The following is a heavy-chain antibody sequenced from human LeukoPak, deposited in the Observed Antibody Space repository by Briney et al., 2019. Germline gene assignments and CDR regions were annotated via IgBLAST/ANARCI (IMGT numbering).Heavy chain of an antibody. V-gene: IGHV4-4*07. Sequence: SGTLSLTCTVSGGSISSYYWSWIRQPAGKGLEWIGRIYTSGSTNYNPSLKSRVTMSVDTSKNQFSLKLSSVTAADTAVYYCARGDCSGGSCYFDYWGQGTLVTVSS. CDR2: IYTSGST. J-gene: IGHJ4*02. D-gene: IGHD2-15*01. CDR3: ARGDCSGGSCYFDY. CDR1: GGSISSYY.